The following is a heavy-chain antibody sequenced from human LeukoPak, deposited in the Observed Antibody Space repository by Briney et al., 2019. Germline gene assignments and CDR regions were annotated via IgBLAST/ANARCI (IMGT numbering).Heavy chain of an antibody. CDR3: ARRYYYDSSGYYNGDNWFDL. CDR1: GYSISSGYY. D-gene: IGHD3-22*01. J-gene: IGHJ5*02. Sequence: PSETLSLTCSVSGYSISSGYYWGWIRQPPGKGLEWIGIIYHSGSSNYSSSLKSRVTISVDTSKNQFSLKLSSVTAADTAVYYCARRYYYDSSGYYNGDNWFDLWGQGTLVTVSS. CDR2: IYHSGSS. V-gene: IGHV4-38-2*02.